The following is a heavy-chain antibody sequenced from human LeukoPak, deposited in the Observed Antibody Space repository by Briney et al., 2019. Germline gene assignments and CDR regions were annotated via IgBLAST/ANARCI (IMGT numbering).Heavy chain of an antibody. CDR3: ARMTLDAFDI. V-gene: IGHV3-66*01. CDR2: IYSGGST. D-gene: IGHD2-21*02. Sequence: SGGSLRLSCAASGFTVSSNYMSWVRQAPGKGLEWVSVIYSGGSTYYADSVKGRFTISRDNSKNTLYLQMNSLRAEDTAVYYCARMTLDAFDIWGQGTMVTVSS. CDR1: GFTVSSNY. J-gene: IGHJ3*02.